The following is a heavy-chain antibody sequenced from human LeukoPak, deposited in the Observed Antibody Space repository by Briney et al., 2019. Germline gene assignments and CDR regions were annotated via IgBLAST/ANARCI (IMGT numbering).Heavy chain of an antibody. CDR1: GFTFSSYS. V-gene: IGHV3-23*01. D-gene: IGHD6-13*01. J-gene: IGHJ4*02. CDR3: AKASSSSWFFYFDY. Sequence: PGGSLRLSCAASGFTFSSYSMNWVRQAPGKGLEWVSAISGSGGSTYYADSVKGRFTISRDNSKNTLYLQMNSLRAEDTAVYYCAKASSSSWFFYFDYWGQGTLVTVSS. CDR2: ISGSGGST.